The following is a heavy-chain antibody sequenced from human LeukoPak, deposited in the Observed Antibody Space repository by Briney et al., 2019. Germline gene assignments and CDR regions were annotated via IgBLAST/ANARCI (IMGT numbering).Heavy chain of an antibody. CDR3: AGPKASGYCGGDCYAFDL. V-gene: IGHV3-48*04. J-gene: IGHJ3*01. D-gene: IGHD2-21*02. Sequence: GGSLRLSCAASGFTLSSYSMNWVRQAPGKGLEWVSYISSSSSNIYYADSVKGRFTISRDNAKNSLYLQMNSLRAEDTAMYYCAGPKASGYCGGDCYAFDLWGQGTMVTVSS. CDR2: ISSSSSNI. CDR1: GFTLSSYS.